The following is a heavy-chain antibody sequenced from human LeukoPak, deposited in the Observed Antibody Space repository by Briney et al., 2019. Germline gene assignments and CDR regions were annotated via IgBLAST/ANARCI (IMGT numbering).Heavy chain of an antibody. Sequence: SETLSLSCSVFGGSVSTDHWNWIRQPPGKGLEWIGTFYSDGSTSYNPSLKSRLTISVNTSRNQFSLKLTSVTSADTAVYYCARSLSGLDSGDRWGQGTLVTVSS. J-gene: IGHJ5*02. CDR2: FYSDGST. CDR1: GGSVSTDH. V-gene: IGHV4-59*02. CDR3: ARSLSGLDSGDR. D-gene: IGHD5-12*01.